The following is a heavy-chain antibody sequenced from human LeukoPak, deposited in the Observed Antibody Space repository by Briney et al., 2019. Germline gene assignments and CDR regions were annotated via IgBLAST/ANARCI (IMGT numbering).Heavy chain of an antibody. CDR3: ARDRTVPRYYYYYMDV. V-gene: IGHV1-69*04. D-gene: IGHD1-1*01. Sequence: SVKVSCKASGGTFSSYAISWVRQAPGQGLEWMGRIIPILGIANYAQKFQGRVTITADKSTSTAYMELSSLRAEDTAVYYCARDRTVPRYYYYYMDVWGKGTTVTVSS. CDR2: IIPILGIA. CDR1: GGTFSSYA. J-gene: IGHJ6*03.